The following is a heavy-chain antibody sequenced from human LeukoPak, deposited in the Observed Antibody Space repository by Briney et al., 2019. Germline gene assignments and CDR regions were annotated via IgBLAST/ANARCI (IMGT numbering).Heavy chain of an antibody. V-gene: IGHV3-30*04. J-gene: IGHJ4*02. CDR2: MSYDVSNK. Sequence: GGSLRLSCAASGFTFDIYAMHWVRQAPGKGLEWVAVMSYDVSNKYYADSVKGRFTISRDNSRNTLHLQMSSLRVADTAVYYCARDQVELCSSGSCYVIDNWGRETLVAVSS. CDR1: GFTFDIYA. CDR3: ARDQVELCSSGSCYVIDN. D-gene: IGHD2-15*01.